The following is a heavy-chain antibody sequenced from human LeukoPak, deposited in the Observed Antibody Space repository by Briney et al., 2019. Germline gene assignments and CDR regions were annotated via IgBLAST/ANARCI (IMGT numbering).Heavy chain of an antibody. J-gene: IGHJ5*02. Sequence: GASVKVSCKASGYTFTGYYMHWVRQAPGQGLEWMGWINPNSGGTNYAQKFQGRVTMTRDTSISTAYMELSRLRSDDTAVYYCARERASYRAAAGTIWFDPWGQGTLVTVSS. CDR1: GYTFTGYY. CDR2: INPNSGGT. CDR3: ARERASYRAAAGTIWFDP. V-gene: IGHV1-2*02. D-gene: IGHD6-13*01.